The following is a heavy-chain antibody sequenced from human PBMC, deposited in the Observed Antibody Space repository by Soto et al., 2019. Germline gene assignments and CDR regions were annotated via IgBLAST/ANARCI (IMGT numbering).Heavy chain of an antibody. V-gene: IGHV4-34*01. J-gene: IGHJ6*02. CDR2: INHSGST. D-gene: IGHD6-6*01. CDR1: GGSFSGYY. CDR3: ASLIPPGGTGLGIAARQRGYYYYGMDV. Sequence: QVQLQQWGAGLLKPSETLSLTCAVYGGSFSGYYWSWIRQPPGKGLEWIWEINHSGSTNYNPSLKSRVTISVDTSKNQFSLKLSSVTAADTAVYYCASLIPPGGTGLGIAARQRGYYYYGMDVWGQGTTVTVSS.